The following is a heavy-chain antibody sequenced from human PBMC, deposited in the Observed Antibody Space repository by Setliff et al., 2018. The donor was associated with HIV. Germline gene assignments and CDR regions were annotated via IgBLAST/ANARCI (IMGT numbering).Heavy chain of an antibody. D-gene: IGHD5-18*01. CDR3: AAWGPRYSYAPYFFDY. J-gene: IGHJ4*02. CDR1: GNSISEGYY. Sequence: SETLSLTCAVSGNSISEGYYWAWIRQSPGTGLEWMGSIYQGRETIYNPSLKSRVTISVDTSKNQFSLKLSSVTAADTAVYYCAAWGPRYSYAPYFFDYWGQGTLVTVSS. CDR2: IYQGRET. V-gene: IGHV4-38-2*01.